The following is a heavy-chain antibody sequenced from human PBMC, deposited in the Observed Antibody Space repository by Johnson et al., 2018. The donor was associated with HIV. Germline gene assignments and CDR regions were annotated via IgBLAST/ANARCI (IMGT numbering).Heavy chain of an antibody. CDR1: GFTFSNYG. CDR3: ARVRVGAFDI. V-gene: IGHV3-30*02. CDR2: IRYDESNK. D-gene: IGHD1-26*01. Sequence: QVQLVESGGGVVQPGGSLRLSCAASGFTFSNYGMHWVRQAPGKGLEWVAFIRYDESNKYYADSLKGRFTISRDNSKNTLYLQMNSLRAEDTAVYYCARVRVGAFDIWGQGTMVTVSS. J-gene: IGHJ3*02.